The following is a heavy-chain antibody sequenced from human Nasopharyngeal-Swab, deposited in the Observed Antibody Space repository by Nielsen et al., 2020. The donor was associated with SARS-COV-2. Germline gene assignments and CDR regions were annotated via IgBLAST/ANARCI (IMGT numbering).Heavy chain of an antibody. CDR2: IYYSGST. V-gene: IGHV4-31*03. CDR1: GGSISSGGYY. Sequence: SETLSLTCTVSGGSISSGGYYWSWISQHPGKGLEWIGYIYYSGSTYYNPSLKSRVTISVDTSKNQFSLKLSSVTAADTAVYYCAREVVPAAIPYYYYGMDVWGQGTTVTVSS. J-gene: IGHJ6*02. D-gene: IGHD2-2*01. CDR3: AREVVPAAIPYYYYGMDV.